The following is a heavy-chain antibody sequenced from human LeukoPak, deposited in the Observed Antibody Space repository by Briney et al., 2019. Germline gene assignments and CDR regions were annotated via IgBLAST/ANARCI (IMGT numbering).Heavy chain of an antibody. CDR3: AKEIRGYSYGWNPFDI. D-gene: IGHD5-18*01. CDR2: ISGSGGSI. Sequence: GGSLTLSCAASGFTFSRYGMIWVRQAPGKGLDGVSAISGSGGSIYDADSVKGRFTISRDNSKNTLYLQMNSLRAEDTAVYYCAKEIRGYSYGWNPFDIWGQGTMVTVSS. J-gene: IGHJ3*02. V-gene: IGHV3-23*01. CDR1: GFTFSRYG.